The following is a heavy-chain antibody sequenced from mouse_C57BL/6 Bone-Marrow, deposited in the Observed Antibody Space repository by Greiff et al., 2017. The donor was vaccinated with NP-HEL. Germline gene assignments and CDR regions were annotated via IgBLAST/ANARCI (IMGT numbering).Heavy chain of an antibody. V-gene: IGHV2-9-1*01. Sequence: VQLQQSGPGLVAPSQRLSITCTVSGFSLTSYAISWVRRPPGKGLEWLGVIWTGGGTNYNSALKSRLSISKDNSKSQVFLKMNSLQTDDTARYYCARICPLYYYAMDYWGQGTSVTVSS. CDR3: ARICPLYYYAMDY. CDR1: GFSLTSYA. CDR2: IWTGGGT. D-gene: IGHD6-5*01. J-gene: IGHJ4*01.